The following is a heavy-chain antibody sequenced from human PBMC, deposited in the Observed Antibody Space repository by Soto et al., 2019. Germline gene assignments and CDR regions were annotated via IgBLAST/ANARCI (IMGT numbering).Heavy chain of an antibody. CDR2: ISSTTNYI. CDR3: ARESEDLTSNFDY. V-gene: IGHV3-21*06. J-gene: IGHJ4*02. Sequence: GGSLRLSCAASGFTFSSYGMHWVRQAPGKGLEWVSSISSTTNYIYYGDSMKGRFTISRDNAKNSLYLEMNSLRAEDTAVYYCARESEDLTSNFDYWGQGTLVTVSS. CDR1: GFTFSSYG.